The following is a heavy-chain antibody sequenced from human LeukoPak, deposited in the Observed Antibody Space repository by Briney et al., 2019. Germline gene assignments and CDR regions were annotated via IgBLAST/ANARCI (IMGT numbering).Heavy chain of an antibody. Sequence: GASVKVSCKASGYTFTSYGISWVRQAPGQGLEWMGWISAYSGNTNYAQNLKGRVTMTTDTSTSTAYMELRSLRSDDTAVYYCARASGSGIPPYYYYYGMDVWGQGTTVTVSS. CDR3: ARASGSGIPPYYYYYGMDV. D-gene: IGHD3-10*01. CDR2: ISAYSGNT. CDR1: GYTFTSYG. V-gene: IGHV1-18*01. J-gene: IGHJ6*02.